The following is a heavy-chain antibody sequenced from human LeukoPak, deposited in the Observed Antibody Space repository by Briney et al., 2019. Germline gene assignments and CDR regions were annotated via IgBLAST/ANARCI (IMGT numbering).Heavy chain of an antibody. CDR3: ARHHYASGTHTPYYFDF. CDR2: IYYSGST. J-gene: IGHJ4*02. CDR1: GGSISGYY. D-gene: IGHD3-10*01. V-gene: IGHV4-59*01. Sequence: SSETLSLTCTVSGGSISGYYWSWIRQPPGTGLEWIGYIYYSGSTNYNPSLKSRVTMSVDTSKSQFSLKLSSVTAADTALYYCARHHYASGTHTPYYFDFWGQGTLVTVSS.